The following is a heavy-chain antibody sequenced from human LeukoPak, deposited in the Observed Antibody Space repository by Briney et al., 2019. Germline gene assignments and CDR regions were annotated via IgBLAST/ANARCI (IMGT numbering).Heavy chain of an antibody. CDR3: ARSDTYYYDSRYYYYYGMDV. V-gene: IGHV4-34*01. D-gene: IGHD3-22*01. J-gene: IGHJ6*02. Sequence: SETLSLTCTVSGGSISSYYWSWIRQPPGKGLEWIGEINHSGSTNYNPSLKSRVTISVDTSKNQFSLKLSSVTAADTAVYYCARSDTYYYDSRYYYYYGMDVWGQGTTVTVSS. CDR2: INHSGST. CDR1: GGSISSYY.